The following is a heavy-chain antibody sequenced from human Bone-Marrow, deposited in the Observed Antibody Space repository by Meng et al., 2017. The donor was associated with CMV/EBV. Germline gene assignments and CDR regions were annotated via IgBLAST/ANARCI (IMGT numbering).Heavy chain of an antibody. CDR3: ARRSEQQLVGGGMDV. CDR1: GYSFTSYW. Sequence: GESLKISCKGSGYSFTSYWIGWVRQMPGKGLEWMGIIYPGDSDTRYSPSFQGQVTISADKSISTAYLQWSSLKASDTAMYYCARRSEQQLVGGGMDVWSQGTTVTVSS. J-gene: IGHJ6*02. D-gene: IGHD6-13*01. V-gene: IGHV5-51*01. CDR2: IYPGDSDT.